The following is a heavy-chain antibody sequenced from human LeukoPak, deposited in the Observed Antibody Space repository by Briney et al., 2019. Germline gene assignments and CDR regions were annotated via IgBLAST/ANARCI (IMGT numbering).Heavy chain of an antibody. D-gene: IGHD5-12*01. J-gene: IGHJ4*02. CDR3: AKNLWYRGYDYPSRD. Sequence: PGGSLRLSCAASGFTFSSYWMHWVRQAPGKGLVWVSRINSDGSSTSYADSVKGRFTISRDNAKNTLYLQMNSLRAEDTAVYYWAKNLWYRGYDYPSRDWGQGTLVTVSS. CDR1: GFTFSSYW. V-gene: IGHV3-74*01. CDR2: INSDGSST.